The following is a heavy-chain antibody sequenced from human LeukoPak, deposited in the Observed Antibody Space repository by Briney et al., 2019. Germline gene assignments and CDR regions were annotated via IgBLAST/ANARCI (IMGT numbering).Heavy chain of an antibody. CDR1: GGSISSYY. D-gene: IGHD3-10*01. J-gene: IGHJ6*03. CDR3: ARVSFGSGYYCYMDV. CDR2: IYYSGST. Sequence: KPSETLSLTCTVSGGSISSYYWSWIRQPPGKGLEWIRYIYYSGSTNYNPSLKSRVTISVDTSENQFSLNLSSVTAADTAVYYCARVSFGSGYYCYMDVWGKGTTVTVSS. V-gene: IGHV4-59*08.